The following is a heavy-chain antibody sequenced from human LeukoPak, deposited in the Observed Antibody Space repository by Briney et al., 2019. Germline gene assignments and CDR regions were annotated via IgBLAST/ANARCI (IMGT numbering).Heavy chain of an antibody. CDR3: ATRIAAAGLDY. V-gene: IGHV1-18*01. CDR1: GYTFTSYG. Sequence: ASVKVSCKASGYTFTSYGTSWVRQAPGQGLEWMGWISAYNGNTNYAQKLQGRVTMTTDTSTSTAYMELRSLRSDDTAVYYCATRIAAAGLDYWGQGTLVTVSS. D-gene: IGHD6-13*01. CDR2: ISAYNGNT. J-gene: IGHJ4*02.